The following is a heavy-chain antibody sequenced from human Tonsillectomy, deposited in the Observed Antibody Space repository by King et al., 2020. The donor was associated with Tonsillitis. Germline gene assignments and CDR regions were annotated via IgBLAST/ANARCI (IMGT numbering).Heavy chain of an antibody. V-gene: IGHV3-15*01. Sequence: VQLVESGGGLVKPGGSLRLSCAASGFTFSDAWMSWIRQAPGKGLEWVGRIHTRANGRTINYAAPVKGRFTMSRDDSKNTLYRQMNSLRPDDTAVYYLTGRSSRGGEGTFATVSS. D-gene: IGHD2-15*01. CDR1: GFTFSDAW. J-gene: IGHJ4*02. CDR2: IHTRANGRTI. CDR3: TGRSSR.